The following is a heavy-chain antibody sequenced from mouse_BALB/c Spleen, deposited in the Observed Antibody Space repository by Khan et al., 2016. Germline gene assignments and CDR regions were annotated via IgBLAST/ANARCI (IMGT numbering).Heavy chain of an antibody. CDR3: ARDHYGSSYWYFDV. D-gene: IGHD1-1*01. CDR2: ISNLAYSI. CDR1: GFTFSDYG. Sequence: EVELVESGGGLVQPGGSRKLSCAASGFTFSDYGMAWVRQAPGKGPEWVAFISNLAYSIYYADTVTGRFTISRENAKNTLYLEMSSLRSEDTARYYCARDHYGSSYWYFDVWGAGTTVTVSS. J-gene: IGHJ1*01. V-gene: IGHV5-15*02.